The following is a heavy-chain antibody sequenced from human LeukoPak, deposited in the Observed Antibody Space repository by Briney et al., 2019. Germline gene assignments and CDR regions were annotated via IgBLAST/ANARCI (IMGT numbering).Heavy chain of an antibody. CDR1: GFTFSSYA. V-gene: IGHV3-23*01. J-gene: IGHJ4*02. CDR3: AKARSCTNDICHGDFDY. Sequence: GGSLRLSCAASGFTFSSYAVSWVRQAPGKGLELVSSISGSGGSTYSADSVKCRFTISIDNSKKKLYLQMNSLRAEDTALYYCAKARSCTNDICHGDFDYWGQGTLVTVSS. D-gene: IGHD2-8*01. CDR2: ISGSGGST.